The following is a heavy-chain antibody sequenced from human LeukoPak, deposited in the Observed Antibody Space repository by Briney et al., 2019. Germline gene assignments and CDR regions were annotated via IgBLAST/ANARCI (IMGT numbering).Heavy chain of an antibody. J-gene: IGHJ4*02. D-gene: IGHD2-21*01. V-gene: IGHV3-21*01. CDR2: ISSSGGSYI. CDR3: ARDQDCDY. CDR1: RFTFSSYS. Sequence: GGSLRLSCAVSRFTFSSYSMNWVRQAPGKGLEWVSSISSSGGSYIYYADSVKGRFTISRDNARNSLYLQMNSLRADDTAVYYCARDQDCDYWGQGTLVTVSS.